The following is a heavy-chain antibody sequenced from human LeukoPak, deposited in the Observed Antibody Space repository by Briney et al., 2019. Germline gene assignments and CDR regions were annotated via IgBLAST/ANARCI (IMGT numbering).Heavy chain of an antibody. J-gene: IGHJ4*02. CDR1: GGSISSTDYY. V-gene: IGHV4-39*01. Sequence: PSETLSLTCTVSGGSISSTDYYWGWIRQPPGRGLEWIGSIYYSGITYYNPSLKSRVTISVDTSNNPFSLKLSSVTAADTAMYFCARLLFYCVGTSCHFDYWGQGTLVTVSS. CDR2: IYYSGIT. D-gene: IGHD2-2*01. CDR3: ARLLFYCVGTSCHFDY.